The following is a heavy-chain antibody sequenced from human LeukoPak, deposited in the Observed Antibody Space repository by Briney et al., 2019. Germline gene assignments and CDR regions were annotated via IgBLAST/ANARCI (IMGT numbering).Heavy chain of an antibody. Sequence: SETLSHTCTVSGGSISSSSYYWGWIRQPPGKGLGWIGSIYYSGSTYYNPSLKSRVGISVDTSKNQFSLKLSSVTAADTAVYSCASLDKSTPYYYDSSGSLLFSVWGKGTTVTIPS. CDR3: ASLDKSTPYYYDSSGSLLFSV. CDR1: GGSISSSSYY. D-gene: IGHD3-22*01. J-gene: IGHJ6*04. V-gene: IGHV4-39*01. CDR2: IYYSGST.